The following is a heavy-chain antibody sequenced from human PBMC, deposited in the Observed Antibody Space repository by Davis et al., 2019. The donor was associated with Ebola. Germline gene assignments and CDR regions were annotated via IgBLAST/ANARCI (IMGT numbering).Heavy chain of an antibody. CDR3: AKDYSSSWYYFDY. CDR2: ISGSGGST. V-gene: IGHV3-23*01. Sequence: GESLKISCAASGLTFSNFAMNWVRQAPGKGLEWVSAISGSGGSTYYADSVKGRFTISRDNSKNTLSLQMNSLRAEDTAVYYCAKDYSSSWYYFDYWGQGTLVTVSS. J-gene: IGHJ4*02. CDR1: GLTFSNFA. D-gene: IGHD6-13*01.